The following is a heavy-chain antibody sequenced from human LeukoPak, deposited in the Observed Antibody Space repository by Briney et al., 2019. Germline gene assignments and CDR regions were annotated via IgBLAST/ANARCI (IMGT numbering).Heavy chain of an antibody. V-gene: IGHV3-23*01. CDR2: ISGSGGNT. CDR3: AKGRNEDGDAALNY. CDR1: GFTFSSHA. Sequence: GGPLRLSCAASGFTFSSHAMNWARQAPGKGLEWVSAISGSGGNTFYADSVKGRFTISRDNSKNTLYLQMNSLRAEDTAAYHCAKGRNEDGDAALNYWGQGTLVTVSS. J-gene: IGHJ4*02. D-gene: IGHD4-17*01.